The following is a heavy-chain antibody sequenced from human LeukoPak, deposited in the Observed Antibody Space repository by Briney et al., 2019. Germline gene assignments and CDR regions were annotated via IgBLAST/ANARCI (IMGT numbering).Heavy chain of an antibody. CDR2: ISYDGNTK. D-gene: IGHD1-26*01. J-gene: IGHJ4*02. Sequence: PGGSLRLSCAASGFTFSNYAFHWVRQAPGKGLEWLAFISYDGNTKYYADSVKGRFTISRDNSKNTLYLQMNSLRAEDTAVYYCARDKISLVVGLFSDYWGQGTLVTVSS. CDR1: GFTFSNYA. V-gene: IGHV3-30-3*01. CDR3: ARDKISLVVGLFSDY.